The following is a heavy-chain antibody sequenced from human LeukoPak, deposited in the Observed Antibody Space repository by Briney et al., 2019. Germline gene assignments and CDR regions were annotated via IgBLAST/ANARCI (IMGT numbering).Heavy chain of an antibody. CDR1: GGSISSYY. CDR3: ARGGVTPDYGDLRPYYYYYMDV. D-gene: IGHD4-17*01. J-gene: IGHJ6*03. Sequence: SETLSLTCTVSGGSISSYYWSWIRQPPGKGLEWIGYIYYSGSTNYNPSLKSRVTISVDTSKNQFSLKLSSVTAADTAVYYCARGGVTPDYGDLRPYYYYYMDVWGKGTTVTVSS. V-gene: IGHV4-59*01. CDR2: IYYSGST.